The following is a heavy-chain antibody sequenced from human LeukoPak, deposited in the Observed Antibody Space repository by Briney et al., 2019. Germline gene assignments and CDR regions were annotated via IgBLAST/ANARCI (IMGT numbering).Heavy chain of an antibody. CDR2: IYDSGTT. Sequence: AGGSLRLSCATSGFTVSSNYMSWVRQAPGKGLEWVSVIYDSGTTYYADSVKGRFLIFRDTSKNTVDLQMNSLRVEDTAVYYCAGRRSSGGYAYWGQGTLVTVSS. D-gene: IGHD6-19*01. J-gene: IGHJ4*02. CDR1: GFTVSSNY. V-gene: IGHV3-53*01. CDR3: AGRRSSGGYAY.